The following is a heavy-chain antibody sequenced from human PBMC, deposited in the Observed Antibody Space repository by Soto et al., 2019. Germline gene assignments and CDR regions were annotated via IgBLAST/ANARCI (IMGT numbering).Heavy chain of an antibody. V-gene: IGHV3-53*01. J-gene: IGHJ5*01. Sequence: PGGSLRLSCAASGFTVSSNYMSWVRQAPGKGLEWVSVIYSGGSTYYADSVKGRFTISRDNSKNTLYLQMNSLRAEDTAVYYCARATISMSGLTGAPHWFDSWGKGTLVTVSS. CDR3: ARATISMSGLTGAPHWFDS. D-gene: IGHD2-21*01. CDR1: GFTVSSNY. CDR2: IYSGGST.